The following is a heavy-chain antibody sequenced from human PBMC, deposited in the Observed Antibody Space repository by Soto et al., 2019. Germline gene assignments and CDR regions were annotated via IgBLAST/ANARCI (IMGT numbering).Heavy chain of an antibody. CDR1: GFTFSSYA. Sequence: EVQLLESGGGLVQPGGSLRLSCAASGFTFSSYAMSWVRQAPGKGLEWVSAISGSGGSTYYADSVKGRFTISRDNSKNTRYLQMNSLRAEDTAVYYFAKDLAGMGRFDYWGQGTLVTVSS. D-gene: IGHD6-19*01. J-gene: IGHJ4*02. V-gene: IGHV3-23*01. CDR2: ISGSGGST. CDR3: AKDLAGMGRFDY.